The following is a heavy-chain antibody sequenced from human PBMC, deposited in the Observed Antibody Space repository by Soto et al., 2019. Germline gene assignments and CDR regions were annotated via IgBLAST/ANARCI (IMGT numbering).Heavy chain of an antibody. J-gene: IGHJ4*02. D-gene: IGHD3-10*01. CDR2: VNPIVSMS. CDR3: ASSYGSGYRAFDY. V-gene: IGHV1-69*02. Sequence: QVQLVQSGAEVKRPGSSVKVSCKASGDTFNFYSINWVRQAPGLGLEWMGRVNPIVSMSNYAQKFQDRVTMTADNSTSTAYKELSSLRSEDTAIYYCASSYGSGYRAFDYWGPGALVTVYS. CDR1: GDTFNFYS.